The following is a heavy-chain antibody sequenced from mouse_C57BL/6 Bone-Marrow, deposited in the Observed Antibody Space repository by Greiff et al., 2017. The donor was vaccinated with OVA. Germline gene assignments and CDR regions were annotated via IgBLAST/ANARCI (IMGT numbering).Heavy chain of an antibody. V-gene: IGHV1-81*01. Sequence: VQLKQSGAELARPGASVKLSGKASGYTFTSYGISWVKQRTGQGLEWIGEIYPRSGNTYYNEKFKGKATLTADKSSSTAYMELRSLTSEDSAVYFCARSSHYYYGSSYSGYFDVWGTGTTVTVSS. CDR2: IYPRSGNT. D-gene: IGHD1-1*01. CDR1: GYTFTSYG. CDR3: ARSSHYYYGSSYSGYFDV. J-gene: IGHJ1*03.